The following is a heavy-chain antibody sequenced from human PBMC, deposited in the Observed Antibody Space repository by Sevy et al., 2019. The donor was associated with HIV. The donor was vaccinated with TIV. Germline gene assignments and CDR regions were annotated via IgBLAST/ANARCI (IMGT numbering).Heavy chain of an antibody. CDR2: INWDGSGK. CDR1: GFSFIDYA. Sequence: GGSLRLSCATSGFSFIDYAMHWVRQAPGKGLEWVSGINWDGSGKDNADPVEGRFTISRNNDKKSLYLQMSSLRREDTALYFCARGGFYFGSEDYYGKAGYDSWGPGTVVTVSS. D-gene: IGHD3-10*01. J-gene: IGHJ4*02. V-gene: IGHV3-9*01. CDR3: ARGGFYFGSEDYYGKAGYDS.